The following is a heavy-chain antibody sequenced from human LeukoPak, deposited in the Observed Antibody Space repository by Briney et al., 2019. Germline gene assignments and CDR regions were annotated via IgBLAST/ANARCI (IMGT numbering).Heavy chain of an antibody. D-gene: IGHD5-12*01. J-gene: IGHJ4*02. CDR2: ISHSGST. CDR3: ARGRSNSAYDSWDF. Sequence: PSETLSLTCTVSGGSISSYYWSWIRQPPGKGLEWIGCISHSGSTNYNPSLKSRVTMSIDTSKTQFSLKLTSVTAADTAVYYCARGRSNSAYDSWDFWGQGTLVTVSS. V-gene: IGHV4-59*01. CDR1: GGSISSYY.